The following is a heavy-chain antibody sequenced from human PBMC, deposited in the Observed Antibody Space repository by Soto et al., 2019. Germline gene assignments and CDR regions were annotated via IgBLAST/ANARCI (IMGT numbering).Heavy chain of an antibody. CDR3: ARAEGSGTAMEFDY. CDR1: GGTFNSYS. J-gene: IGHJ4*02. CDR2: INPSGGST. Sequence: GASVKVSCKASGGTFNSYSFSWVRQAPGQGLEWMGIINPSGGSTSYAQKFQGRVTMTRDTSTSTVYMELSSLRSEDTAVYYCARAEGSGTAMEFDYWGQGTLVTVSS. D-gene: IGHD5-18*01. V-gene: IGHV1-46*02.